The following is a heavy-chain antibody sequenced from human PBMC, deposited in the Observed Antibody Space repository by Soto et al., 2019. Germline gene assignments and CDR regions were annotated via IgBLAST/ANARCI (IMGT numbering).Heavy chain of an antibody. J-gene: IGHJ6*02. V-gene: IGHV3-23*01. D-gene: IGHD2-2*02. CDR1: GFTFSSYA. Sequence: GGSLRLSCAASGFTFSSYAMSWVRQAPGKGLEWVSAISGSGGSTYYADSVKGRFTISRDNSKNTLYLQMNSQRAEDTAVYYCARLGYCSSTSCYTHYYYYYGMDVWGQGTTVTVSS. CDR2: ISGSGGST. CDR3: ARLGYCSSTSCYTHYYYYYGMDV.